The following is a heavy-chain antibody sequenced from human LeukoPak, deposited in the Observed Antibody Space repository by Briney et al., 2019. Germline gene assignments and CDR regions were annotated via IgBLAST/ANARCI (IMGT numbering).Heavy chain of an antibody. CDR3: ARHVSGDYGWLDV. J-gene: IGHJ6*02. CDR2: ICYSGRP. V-gene: IGHV4-59*08. Sequence: SETLSLTCTVSGGSIRSHSCSWIRQPPGKGLEWIGYICYSGRPNYNPSLQSRVTISADTSKNQLSLKLSSVPAADTAVYYCARHVSGDYGWLDVWGQGTTVTVSS. D-gene: IGHD4-17*01. CDR1: GGSIRSHS.